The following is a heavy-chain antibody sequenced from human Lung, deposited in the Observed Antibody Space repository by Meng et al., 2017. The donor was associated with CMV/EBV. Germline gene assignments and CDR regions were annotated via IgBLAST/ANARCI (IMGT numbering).Heavy chain of an antibody. CDR2: IKQDATEA. D-gene: IGHD2-2*01. V-gene: IGHV3-7*01. CDR3: ARVLCDDSTCFNGLDF. CDR1: GFTFGHYW. J-gene: IGHJ4*02. Sequence: GGPLRLSXVASGFTFGHYWMSWVRRSPARGLEWVANIKQDATEARYADSTKGRFTISRDNTRRAVSLEMNSLRVEDSAVYYCARVLCDDSTCFNGLDFWGQGTPVTVSS.